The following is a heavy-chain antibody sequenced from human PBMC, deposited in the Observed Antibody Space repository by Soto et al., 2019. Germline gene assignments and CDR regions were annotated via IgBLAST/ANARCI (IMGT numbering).Heavy chain of an antibody. CDR3: AKDISIVVVPAGIVHGMDV. CDR1: GFTFSSYG. J-gene: IGHJ6*02. D-gene: IGHD2-2*02. V-gene: IGHV3-30*18. Sequence: QVQLVESGGGVVQPGRSLRLSCAASGFTFSSYGMHWVRQAPGKGLEWVAVISYDGSNKYYADSVKGRFTISRDNSKNTLYLQMNSLRAEDTAVYYCAKDISIVVVPAGIVHGMDVWGQGTTVTVSS. CDR2: ISYDGSNK.